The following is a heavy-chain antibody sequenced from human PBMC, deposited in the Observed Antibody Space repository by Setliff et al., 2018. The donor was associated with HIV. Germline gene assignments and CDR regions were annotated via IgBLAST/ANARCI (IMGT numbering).Heavy chain of an antibody. D-gene: IGHD1-20*01. CDR3: ASVVYGGDSLGRYFQH. V-gene: IGHV4-31*03. CDR2: IYHTGST. CDR1: GGSISSGGYF. Sequence: SETLSLTCTVSGGSISSGGYFWSWIRQHPGKGLEWIGYIYHTGSTYYNPSLQSRATISIDTFKNQFSLTLRSVTAADTAVYYCASVVYGGDSLGRYFQHWGQGTLVTVSS. J-gene: IGHJ1*01.